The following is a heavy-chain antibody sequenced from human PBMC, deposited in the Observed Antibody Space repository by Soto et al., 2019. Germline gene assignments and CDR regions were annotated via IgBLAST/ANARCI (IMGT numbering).Heavy chain of an antibody. V-gene: IGHV3-13*05. CDR2: IGTAGDP. J-gene: IGHJ6*02. Sequence: GGSLRLSCAASGFTFSGYDMHWVRQATGKGLEWVSAIGTAGDPYYPGSVKGRFTISRENAKNSLYLQMNSLRAGDTAVYYCARVSRYCTNGVCYGYYYGMDVWGQGTTVTV. CDR1: GFTFSGYD. CDR3: ARVSRYCTNGVCYGYYYGMDV. D-gene: IGHD2-8*01.